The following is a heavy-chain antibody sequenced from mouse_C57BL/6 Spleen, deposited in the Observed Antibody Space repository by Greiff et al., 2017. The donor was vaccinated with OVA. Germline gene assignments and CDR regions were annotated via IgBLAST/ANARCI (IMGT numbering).Heavy chain of an antibody. CDR1: GYTFTSYT. J-gene: IGHJ4*01. CDR3: AGRTPDYAMDY. Sequence: VQLQQSGAELARPGASVKMSCKASGYTFTSYTMHWVKQRPGQGLEWIGYINPSSGYTKYNQKFKDKATLTADKSTSTANMQLMSLTSEASAVYYCAGRTPDYAMDYWGQGTSVTVST. V-gene: IGHV1-4*01. CDR2: INPSSGYT.